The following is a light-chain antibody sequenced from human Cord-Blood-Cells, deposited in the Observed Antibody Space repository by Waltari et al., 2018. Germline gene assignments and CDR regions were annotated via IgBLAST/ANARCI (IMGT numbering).Light chain of an antibody. Sequence: SSELTQDTAVSVALGPTAMITCQGVSLGSYTASWYQQKPGQAPLLVIYGKNNRPSGIPDRFSGSSSGNTASLTITGAQAEDEADYYCNSRDSSGNVVFGGGTKLTVL. J-gene: IGLJ2*01. V-gene: IGLV3-19*01. CDR3: NSRDSSGNVV. CDR2: GKN. CDR1: SLGSYT.